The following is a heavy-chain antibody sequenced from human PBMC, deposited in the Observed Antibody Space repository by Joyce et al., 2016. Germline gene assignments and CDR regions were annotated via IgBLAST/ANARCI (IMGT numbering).Heavy chain of an antibody. Sequence: QVQLQESGPGLVKPSQTLSLTCTVSGDSMNNVGHLWNWIRQHPGKGLEWIGYIVYSGTTYSHPSLRSRVAMSVDTSKNQFSLNLTSVTAADTAVYYCARFAVYGSGLDLWGQGTLVTVSS. J-gene: IGHJ5*02. CDR3: ARFAVYGSGLDL. CDR1: GDSMNNVGHL. V-gene: IGHV4-31*03. CDR2: IVYSGTT. D-gene: IGHD3-10*01.